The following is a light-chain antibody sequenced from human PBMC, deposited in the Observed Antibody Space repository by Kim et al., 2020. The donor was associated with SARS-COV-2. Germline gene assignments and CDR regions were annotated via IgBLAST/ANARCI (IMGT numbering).Light chain of an antibody. V-gene: IGLV1-44*01. CDR1: SSSIGDNP. Sequence: QPVLTQPPSVSGNPGQRVTISCSGSSSSIGDNPVSWYQQLPGMAPKLIIYGDDQRPSGVPDRFSGSKAGTSASLAISGLQSGDDGDYFCATWDDSLYGRVFGGGTKVTVL. J-gene: IGLJ3*02. CDR3: ATWDDSLYGRV. CDR2: GDD.